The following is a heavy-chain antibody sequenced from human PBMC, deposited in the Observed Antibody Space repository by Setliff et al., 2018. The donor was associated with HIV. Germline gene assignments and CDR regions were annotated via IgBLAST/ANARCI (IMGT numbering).Heavy chain of an antibody. Sequence: GESLKISCKTSGYSFTTYWIGWVRQMPGKGLEWMAILYPGDSDTRYNPSFQSQVTVSADKSIGTAYLQWNSLKASDTALYFCARAPNSPYYSNVWYADHWGQGTLVTVSS. D-gene: IGHD3-22*01. CDR3: ARAPNSPYYSNVWYADH. J-gene: IGHJ5*02. CDR2: LYPGDSDT. V-gene: IGHV5-51*01. CDR1: GYSFTTYW.